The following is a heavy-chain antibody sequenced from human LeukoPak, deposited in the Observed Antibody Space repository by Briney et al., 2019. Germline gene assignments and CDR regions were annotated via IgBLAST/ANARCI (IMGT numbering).Heavy chain of an antibody. D-gene: IGHD6-19*01. J-gene: IGHJ4*02. CDR1: GYTFTSYD. CDR2: ISPYNGNT. Sequence: ASVKVSCKASGYTFTSYDISWVRQAPGQGLEWMGWISPYNGNTNYAQNLQGRVTMTTDASTSTAYMELRSLRSDDTAVYYCARDETGYSSGWAAFSYYFDYWGQGTLVTVSS. V-gene: IGHV1-18*01. CDR3: ARDETGYSSGWAAFSYYFDY.